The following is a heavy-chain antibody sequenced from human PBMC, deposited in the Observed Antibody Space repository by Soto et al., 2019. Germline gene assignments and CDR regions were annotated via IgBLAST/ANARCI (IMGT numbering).Heavy chain of an antibody. Sequence: GGSLRLSCAASGFTFSSYSMNWVRQAPGKGLEWVSSISSSSSYIYYADSVKGRFTISRDNAKNSLYLQMNSLRAEDTAVYYCARPGYSYGAYYYYGMDVWGQGTTVTVSS. D-gene: IGHD5-18*01. CDR3: ARPGYSYGAYYYYGMDV. CDR2: ISSSSSYI. J-gene: IGHJ6*02. V-gene: IGHV3-21*01. CDR1: GFTFSSYS.